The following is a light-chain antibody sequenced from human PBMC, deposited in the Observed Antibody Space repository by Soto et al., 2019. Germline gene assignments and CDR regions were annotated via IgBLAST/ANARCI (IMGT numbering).Light chain of an antibody. V-gene: IGKV1-39*01. CDR1: QSIDSY. CDR2: AAT. Sequence: DIQMTQSPSSLSASVGDRVTITCRASQSIDSYLNWYQQKPGKVPKLLIFAATSLQSGVPSRFSGSGSGTDFSLTISSLQPEDFATYYCQQSYSTLWTFGQGTKVDIK. CDR3: QQSYSTLWT. J-gene: IGKJ1*01.